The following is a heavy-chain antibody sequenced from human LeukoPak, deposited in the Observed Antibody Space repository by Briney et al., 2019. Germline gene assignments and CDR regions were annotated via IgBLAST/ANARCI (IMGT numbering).Heavy chain of an antibody. CDR1: GGSISSSSYY. D-gene: IGHD4-11*01. J-gene: IGHJ4*02. V-gene: IGHV4-39*07. Sequence: SETLSLTCTVSGGSISSSSYYWGWIRQPPGKGLEWIGSIYYSGSTYYNPSLKSRVTISVDTSKNQFSLKLSSVTAEDTAVYYCAREVTGNWGQGTLVTVSS. CDR3: AREVTGN. CDR2: IYYSGST.